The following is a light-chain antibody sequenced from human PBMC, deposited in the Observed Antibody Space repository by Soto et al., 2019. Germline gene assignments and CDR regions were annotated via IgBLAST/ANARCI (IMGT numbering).Light chain of an antibody. Sequence: ETVMTQSPATLSASPGESATLSCRASQSVNSDLAWYQQIPGQAPRLLIYSASTGATCCPARFSGSGSGTEFTLTISSLQSEEFGIYYCQQYNNWPLTFGGGTKVEV. CDR3: QQYNNWPLT. J-gene: IGKJ4*01. CDR2: SAS. CDR1: QSVNSD. V-gene: IGKV3-15*01.